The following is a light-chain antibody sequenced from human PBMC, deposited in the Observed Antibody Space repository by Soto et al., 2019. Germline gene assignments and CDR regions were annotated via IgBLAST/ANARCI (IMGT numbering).Light chain of an antibody. V-gene: IGLV1-51*01. J-gene: IGLJ2*01. CDR3: GTWDSSLSDVV. CDR2: DNN. Sequence: QAVVTQPPSVSAAPGQKVTISCSGSSSNIGNNFVSWYQQLPGTAPKLLIYDNNKRPSGISDRFSGSKSGTSATLGITGLQTGDEADYYCGTWDSSLSDVVFGGGTKLTVL. CDR1: SSNIGNNF.